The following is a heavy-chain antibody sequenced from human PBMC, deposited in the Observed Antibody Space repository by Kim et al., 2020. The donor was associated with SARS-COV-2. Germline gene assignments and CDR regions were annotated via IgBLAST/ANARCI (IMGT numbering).Heavy chain of an antibody. D-gene: IGHD3-16*02. Sequence: ASVKVSCKASGYTFTNYAISWVRQAPGQDLEWMGWINTDTGNPTYAPAFTGRFVFSVDTSVSTTYLQISSLKAEDTALYYCARVIWVSYRYTDSWGQGTLVTVSS. V-gene: IGHV7-4-1*02. J-gene: IGHJ4*02. CDR2: INTDTGNP. CDR1: GYTFTNYA. CDR3: ARVIWVSYRYTDS.